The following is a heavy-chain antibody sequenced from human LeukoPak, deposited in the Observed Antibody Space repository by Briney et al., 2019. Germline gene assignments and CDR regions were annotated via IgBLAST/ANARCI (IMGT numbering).Heavy chain of an antibody. CDR1: GFTFSSYV. V-gene: IGHV3-23*01. Sequence: QPGESLRLSCVASGFTFSSYVLSWVRQAPGKGLEWVSAISGSGGSTYYADSVKGRFTISRDNSKNTLSLQVSSLRAEDTAVYYCAKDRYSYAFEYSDSWGQGTLVTVSS. D-gene: IGHD5-18*01. CDR3: AKDRYSYAFEYSDS. J-gene: IGHJ4*02. CDR2: ISGSGGST.